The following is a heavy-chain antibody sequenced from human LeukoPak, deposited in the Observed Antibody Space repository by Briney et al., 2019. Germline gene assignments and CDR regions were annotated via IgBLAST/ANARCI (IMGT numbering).Heavy chain of an antibody. D-gene: IGHD3-16*01. CDR1: GFNFKNYD. CDR3: ARGWGGHGRSWGALDF. Sequence: GGSLRLSCTASGFNFKNYDFHWVRQAAGKRLEWVSGIGTVTDTFYLDSVEGRFTISRENAKNSFYLQMNGLRAGDTAVYYCARGWGGHGRSWGALDFWGQGILVTVSS. V-gene: IGHV3-13*01. CDR2: IGTVTDT. J-gene: IGHJ4*02.